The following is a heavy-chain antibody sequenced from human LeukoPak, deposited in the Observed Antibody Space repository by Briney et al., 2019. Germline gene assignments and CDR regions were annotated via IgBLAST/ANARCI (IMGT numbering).Heavy chain of an antibody. V-gene: IGHV1-18*04. CDR3: ARGAPQQLADY. J-gene: IGHJ4*02. Sequence: ASVKVSCKASAYTFTGYYMHWVRQAPGQGLEWMGWISAYNGNTNYAQKLQGRVTMTTDTSTSTAYMELRSLRSDDTAVYYCARGAPQQLADYWGQGTLVTVSS. D-gene: IGHD6-13*01. CDR2: ISAYNGNT. CDR1: AYTFTGYY.